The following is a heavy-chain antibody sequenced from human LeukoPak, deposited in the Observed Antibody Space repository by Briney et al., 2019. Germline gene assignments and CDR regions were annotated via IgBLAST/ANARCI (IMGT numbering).Heavy chain of an antibody. V-gene: IGHV4-4*07. CDR2: IYTSGST. D-gene: IGHD6-19*01. CDR1: GGSISSYY. Sequence: PSETLSLTCTVSGGSISSYYWSWIRQPAGKGLEWIGRIYTSGSTNYNPSLKSRVTMSVDTSKNQFSLKLSSVTAADTAVYYCARRRGSGWSDAFDIWGQGTMVTVSS. J-gene: IGHJ3*02. CDR3: ARRRGSGWSDAFDI.